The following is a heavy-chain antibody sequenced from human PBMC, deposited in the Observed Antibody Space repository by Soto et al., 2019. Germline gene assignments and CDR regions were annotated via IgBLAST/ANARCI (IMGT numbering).Heavy chain of an antibody. D-gene: IGHD7-27*01. V-gene: IGHV3-48*01. Sequence: EVQLVESGGGLVQPGGSLRLSCATSGFILSDCAMNWVRQAPGKGLEWVSYISSSSSVIDYADSVKGRFTVSRANARNPLYLQMNSLRAEDTAVYYCARDLSWGSNWYYYMDVWGKGTTVTVSS. CDR3: ARDLSWGSNWYYYMDV. CDR2: ISSSSSVI. J-gene: IGHJ6*03. CDR1: GFILSDCA.